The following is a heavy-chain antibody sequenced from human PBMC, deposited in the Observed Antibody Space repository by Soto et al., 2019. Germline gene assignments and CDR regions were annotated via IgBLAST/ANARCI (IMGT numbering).Heavy chain of an antibody. CDR1: GFTFSSYW. D-gene: IGHD3-10*01. Sequence: QAGGSLRLSCAASGFTFSSYWMSWVRQAPGKGLEWVANIKQDGSEKYYVDSVKGRFTISRDNARNSLYLQMNSLRAEDTAVYYCAREVRGGAFDIWGQGTMVTVSS. J-gene: IGHJ3*02. V-gene: IGHV3-7*03. CDR3: AREVRGGAFDI. CDR2: IKQDGSEK.